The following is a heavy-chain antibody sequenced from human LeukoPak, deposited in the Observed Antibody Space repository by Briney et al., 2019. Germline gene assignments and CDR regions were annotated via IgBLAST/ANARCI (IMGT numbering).Heavy chain of an antibody. CDR2: ISSSGSSI. CDR1: GFTFSDYY. J-gene: IGHJ4*02. D-gene: IGHD5-18*01. CDR3: ARDSRGYSYASGG. Sequence: GGSLRLSCAASGFTFSDYYMSWIRQAPGKGLEWVSYISSSGSSINYADSVKGRFTISRDNAKNSLYLQMNSLRAEDTAVYYCARDSRGYSYASGGWGQGTLVTVSS. V-gene: IGHV3-11*01.